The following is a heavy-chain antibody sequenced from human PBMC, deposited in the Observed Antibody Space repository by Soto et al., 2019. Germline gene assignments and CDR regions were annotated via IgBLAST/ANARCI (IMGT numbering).Heavy chain of an antibody. J-gene: IGHJ3*01. CDR1: GGSVISSSW. CDR3: ARGSSFRGDFDV. D-gene: IGHD2-21*01. Sequence: PSETLSLTCGVYGGSVISSSWWTWVRQSPEKGLEWIGEIYHAGSPNYNPSFQSRINISLDRSKNTFSLRLTSVTAADAAIYYCARGSSFRGDFDVWGQGTTVTVSS. CDR2: IYHAGSP. V-gene: IGHV4-4*02.